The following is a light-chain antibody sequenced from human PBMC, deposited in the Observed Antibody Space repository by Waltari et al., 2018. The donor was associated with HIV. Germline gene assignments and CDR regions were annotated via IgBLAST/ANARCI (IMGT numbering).Light chain of an antibody. Sequence: IQMTQSPSALSASVGDTVTITCRASQKISRYLNWYQKKVGEAPKLLVYGASSLQRGVPARFRGSGSGSEYFLSISILKSDDFATYFCQQSYGAPFTFG. V-gene: IGKV1-39*01. CDR2: GAS. CDR1: QKISRY. CDR3: QQSYGAPFT. J-gene: IGKJ5*01.